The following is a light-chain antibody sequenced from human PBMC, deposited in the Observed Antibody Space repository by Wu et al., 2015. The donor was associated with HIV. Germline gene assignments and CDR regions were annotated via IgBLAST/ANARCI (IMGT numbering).Light chain of an antibody. Sequence: EVVMTQSPATLSVSPGERATLSCRASQSVGTNLAWYQQKPGQAPRLLMYGTSSRATGIPDRFSGSGSGTDFTLTISRLEPEDFAVYYCHHYGSSTRTFGQGTKVEIK. V-gene: IGKV3-20*01. J-gene: IGKJ1*01. CDR3: HHYGSSTRT. CDR1: QSVGTN. CDR2: GTS.